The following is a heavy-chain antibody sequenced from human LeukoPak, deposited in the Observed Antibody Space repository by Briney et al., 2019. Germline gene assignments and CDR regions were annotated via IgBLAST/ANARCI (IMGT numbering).Heavy chain of an antibody. V-gene: IGHV3-43D*03. CDR2: ISWDGGST. Sequence: GGSLRLSCAASGFTFDDYAMHWVRQAPGKGLEWVSFISWDGGSTYYAGSVKGRFTISRDNSKNSLYLQMNSLRAEDTDLYYCAKSSGYYYDYFDYWGQGTLVTVSS. CDR3: AKSSGYYYDYFDY. D-gene: IGHD3-22*01. CDR1: GFTFDDYA. J-gene: IGHJ4*02.